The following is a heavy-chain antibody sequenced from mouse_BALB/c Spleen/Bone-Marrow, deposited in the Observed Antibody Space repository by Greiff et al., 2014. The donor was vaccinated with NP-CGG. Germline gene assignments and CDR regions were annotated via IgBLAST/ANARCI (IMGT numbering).Heavy chain of an antibody. J-gene: IGHJ1*01. Sequence: VKLQESGPGLVAPSQSLSITCTVSGFSLTSYGVSWVRQPPGKGLEWLGVIWGDGSTNYHSAFISRLSIRKDNSKSQVFLKLNSLQTDDTATYYCAKPLLPWWYFDVWGAGTTVTVSS. D-gene: IGHD1-1*01. V-gene: IGHV2-3*01. CDR2: IWGDGST. CDR3: AKPLLPWWYFDV. CDR1: GFSLTSYG.